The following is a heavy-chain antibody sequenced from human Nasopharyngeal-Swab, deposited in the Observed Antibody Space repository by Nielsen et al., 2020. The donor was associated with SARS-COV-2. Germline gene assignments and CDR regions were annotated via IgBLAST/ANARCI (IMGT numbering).Heavy chain of an antibody. CDR2: ISGSGGST. Sequence: GESLKISCAASGFTFSSYAMSWVRQAPGKGLEWVSAISGSGGSTYYADSVKGRFTISRDNSKNTLYLQMNSLSAEDTAVYYCAKDGLVVVPAAIRLYYYFDYWGQGTLVTVSS. D-gene: IGHD2-2*01. CDR1: GFTFSSYA. J-gene: IGHJ4*02. CDR3: AKDGLVVVPAAIRLYYYFDY. V-gene: IGHV3-23*01.